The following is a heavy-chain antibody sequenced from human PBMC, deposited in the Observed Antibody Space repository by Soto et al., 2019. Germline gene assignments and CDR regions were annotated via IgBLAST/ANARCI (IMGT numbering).Heavy chain of an antibody. Sequence: QVQLVESGGGVVQPGRSLRLSCAASGFTFSSYGMHWVRQAPGKRLEWVAVIWYDGSNKYYADSVKGRFTISRDNSKNTLYLQMNSLRAEDTAVYYCARGIVGRDGMDVWGQGTTVTVSS. J-gene: IGHJ6*02. CDR2: IWYDGSNK. CDR3: ARGIVGRDGMDV. CDR1: GFTFSSYG. D-gene: IGHD1-26*01. V-gene: IGHV3-33*01.